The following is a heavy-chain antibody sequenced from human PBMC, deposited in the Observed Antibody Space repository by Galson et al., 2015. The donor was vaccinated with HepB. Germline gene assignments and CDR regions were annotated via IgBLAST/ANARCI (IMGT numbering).Heavy chain of an antibody. J-gene: IGHJ4*02. CDR3: ARGGRSSSWPFDY. V-gene: IGHV4-38-2*02. CDR1: GYSIRRGYD. Sequence: TLSLTCTVSGYSIRRGYDWGWIRQPPGKGLEWIGNVYLRGTTYFNPSLKSRVTISLDTSKNQFSLRLSSLTAADTAVYYCARGGRSSSWPFDYWGQGTLVTVSS. D-gene: IGHD6-13*01. CDR2: VYLRGTT.